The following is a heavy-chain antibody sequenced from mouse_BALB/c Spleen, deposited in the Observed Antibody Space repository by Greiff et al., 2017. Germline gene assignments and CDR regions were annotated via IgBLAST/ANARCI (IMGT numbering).Heavy chain of an antibody. CDR3: AEGYWYFDV. Sequence: EVKLVESGGGLVKPGGSLKLSCAASGFTFSSYTMSWVRQTPEKRLEWVATISSGGGNTYYPDSVKGRFTISRDNAKNNLYLQMSSLRSEDTALYYCAEGYWYFDVWGAGTTVTVSS. CDR1: GFTFSSYT. V-gene: IGHV5-9*03. J-gene: IGHJ1*01. CDR2: ISSGGGNT.